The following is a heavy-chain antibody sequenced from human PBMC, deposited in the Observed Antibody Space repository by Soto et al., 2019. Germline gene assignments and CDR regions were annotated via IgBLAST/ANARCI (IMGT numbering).Heavy chain of an antibody. Sequence: QVQLVQSVPEVKKPGASVKVSCKASGNTFASHGFSWVRQAPGQGLEWMGWLSGFNGQTNYALKFQGRVTLTTDTSTSTAYMELRSLRSDATAVYFCARVDPRGVAVVRDYWGQGTLVTVSS. D-gene: IGHD3-10*01. V-gene: IGHV1-18*01. CDR2: LSGFNGQT. J-gene: IGHJ4*02. CDR1: GNTFASHG. CDR3: ARVDPRGVAVVRDY.